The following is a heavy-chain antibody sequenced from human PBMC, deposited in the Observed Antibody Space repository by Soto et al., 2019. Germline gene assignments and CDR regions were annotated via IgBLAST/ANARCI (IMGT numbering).Heavy chain of an antibody. CDR1: GFRFSSYG. J-gene: IGHJ4*02. Sequence: EVQVVESGGGLVQPGGSLRLSCAASGFRFSSYGMNWVRQAPGKGLEWVANIKEDGSGKYYVDSVKGRVSISRDNDKHSLHLQMNSMRAEVTAVYYCARVGARGGYYYYFDCWGRVTQVIVSS. CDR2: IKEDGSGK. CDR3: ARVGARGGYYYYFDC. V-gene: IGHV3-7*01. D-gene: IGHD2-15*01.